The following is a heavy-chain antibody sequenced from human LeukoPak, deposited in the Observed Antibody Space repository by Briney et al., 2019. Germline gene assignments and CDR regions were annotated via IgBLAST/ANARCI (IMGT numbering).Heavy chain of an antibody. CDR2: INPNSGGT. V-gene: IGHV1-2*02. CDR1: GYTFTGYY. D-gene: IGHD3-10*01. CDR3: ARAPVTYGSGSYSDY. Sequence: SVKVSCKASGYTFTGYYMHWVRQAPGQGLGWMGWINPNSGGTNYAQKFQGRVTMTRDTSISTAYMELSRLRSDDTAVYYCARAPVTYGSGSYSDYWGQGTLVTVSS. J-gene: IGHJ4*02.